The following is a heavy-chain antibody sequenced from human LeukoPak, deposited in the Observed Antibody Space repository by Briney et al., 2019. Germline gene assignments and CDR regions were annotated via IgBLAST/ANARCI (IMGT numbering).Heavy chain of an antibody. CDR1: GFRFDDYG. D-gene: IGHD3-22*01. Sequence: GGSLRLSCAASGFRFDDYGMSWVRHVPGKGLEWVSGTNWDGASTGYADSVKGRFTISRDNAKNSLYLHMNSLEVEDTAVYYCARWEGNGYYFDNGGQGTLVTVSS. CDR2: TNWDGAST. V-gene: IGHV3-20*04. CDR3: ARWEGNGYYFDN. J-gene: IGHJ4*02.